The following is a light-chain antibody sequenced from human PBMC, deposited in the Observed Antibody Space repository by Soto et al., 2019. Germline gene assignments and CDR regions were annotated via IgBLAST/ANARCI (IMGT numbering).Light chain of an antibody. CDR2: DVN. Sequence: QSALTRPASVSGSPGQSITISCTGTSSDIGGLYNYVSWYQQHPGKAPKLLIYDVNDRPSGVSDRFSGSKSGNTASLTISGLQAEDEADYFCSAYSSGATHVVFGGGTKLTV. CDR3: SAYSSGATHVV. V-gene: IGLV2-14*03. CDR1: SSDIGGLYNY. J-gene: IGLJ2*01.